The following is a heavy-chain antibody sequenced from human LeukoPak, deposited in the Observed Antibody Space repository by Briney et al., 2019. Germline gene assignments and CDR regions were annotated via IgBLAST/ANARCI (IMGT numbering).Heavy chain of an antibody. V-gene: IGHV3-30-3*01. Sequence: GGSLRLSCAASGFTFSSYAMHWVRQAPGKGLEWVAVISYDGSNKYYADSVKGRFTISRDNSKNTLYLQMNSLRAEGTAVYYCAREKDIVVVPAAYDFWSGSGLNFDYWGQGTLVTVSS. D-gene: IGHD2-2*01. CDR3: AREKDIVVVPAAYDFWSGSGLNFDY. J-gene: IGHJ4*02. CDR2: ISYDGSNK. CDR1: GFTFSSYA.